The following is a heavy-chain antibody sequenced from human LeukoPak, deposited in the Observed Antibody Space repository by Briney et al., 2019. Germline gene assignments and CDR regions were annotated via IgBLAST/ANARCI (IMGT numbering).Heavy chain of an antibody. CDR2: IYYSGST. D-gene: IGHD3-10*01. CDR3: ATQINSYYIYSFDY. CDR1: GGSVTSYY. V-gene: IGHV4-59*08. Sequence: SETLSLTCTVSGGSVTSYYWSWIRQPPGKGLEWIGHIYYSGSTKYNPSLKSRVTISVDTSKNQFSLKLSSVTAADTAVYYCATQINSYYIYSFDYWGQGTLVTVSS. J-gene: IGHJ4*02.